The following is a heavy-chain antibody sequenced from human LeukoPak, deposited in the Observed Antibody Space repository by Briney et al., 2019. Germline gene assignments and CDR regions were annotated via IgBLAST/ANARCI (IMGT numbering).Heavy chain of an antibody. V-gene: IGHV1-69*01. J-gene: IGHJ3*02. D-gene: IGHD3-22*01. CDR2: IITIFGTA. CDR1: GGTFSSYA. CDR3: ARQSLDRITMIVVVTPHGAFDI. Sequence: SVKVSCKAYGGTFSSYAISWVRQAPGQGLEWMGGIITIFGTANYAQKFQGRATTTADESTSTAYMELSSLRSEDTAVYYCARQSLDRITMIVVVTPHGAFDIWGQGTMATVSS.